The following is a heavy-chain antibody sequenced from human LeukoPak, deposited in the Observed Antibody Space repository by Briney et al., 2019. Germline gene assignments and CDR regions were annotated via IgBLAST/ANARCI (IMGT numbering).Heavy chain of an antibody. V-gene: IGHV3-48*03. J-gene: IGHJ4*02. CDR2: ISSSGSTI. Sequence: GGSLRLSCAASGFTFSSYEMNWVRQAPGKGLEWVSYISSSGSTIYYADSLKGRFTISRDNAKNSLYLQMNSLRAEDTAVYYCAKDKYSSGWTQRPRYYFDYWGQGTLVTVSS. CDR1: GFTFSSYE. D-gene: IGHD6-19*01. CDR3: AKDKYSSGWTQRPRYYFDY.